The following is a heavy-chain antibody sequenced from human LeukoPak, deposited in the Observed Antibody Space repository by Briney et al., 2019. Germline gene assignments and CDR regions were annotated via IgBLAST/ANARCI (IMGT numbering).Heavy chain of an antibody. D-gene: IGHD6-13*01. V-gene: IGHV1-46*01. CDR2: INPSGGST. J-gene: IGHJ3*02. Sequence: GASVKVSCKASGYTFTSYYMHWVRQAPGQGLEWMGIINPSGGSTSYAQKFQGRVTMTRDTSTSTVYMELSSLRSEDTAVYYCARDWVRCSSSWYTAFDIWGQGTMVTVSS. CDR3: ARDWVRCSSSWYTAFDI. CDR1: GYTFTSYY.